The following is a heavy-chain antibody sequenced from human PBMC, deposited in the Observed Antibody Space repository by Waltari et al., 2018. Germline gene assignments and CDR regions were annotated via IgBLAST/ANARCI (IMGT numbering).Heavy chain of an antibody. CDR3: ARLYGDYFDY. CDR1: GFTFTDYY. V-gene: IGHV3-11*04. Sequence: QVQLVESGGGLVKPGGSLRLSCAASGFTFTDYYMTWVRQAPGKGLKWVSYISNSDNTIFYADSVKGRFTISRDNTKNSLYLQMNSLRAEDTAVYYCARLYGDYFDYWGQGTLVSVSS. CDR2: ISNSDNTI. D-gene: IGHD4-17*01. J-gene: IGHJ4*02.